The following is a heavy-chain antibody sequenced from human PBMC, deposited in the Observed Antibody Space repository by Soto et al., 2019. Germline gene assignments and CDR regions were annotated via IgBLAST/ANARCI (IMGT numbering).Heavy chain of an antibody. CDR2: IYYSGST. Sequence: QVQLQESGPGLVKPSETLSLTCTVSGGSISSYYWSWIRQPPGKGLEWIGYIYYSGSTNYNPSLKSRVTISVDTSTNQFSLKLSSVTAADTAVYYCARDTTGCSGGSCYLSRFDYWGQGTLVTVSS. J-gene: IGHJ4*02. D-gene: IGHD2-15*01. V-gene: IGHV4-59*01. CDR1: GGSISSYY. CDR3: ARDTTGCSGGSCYLSRFDY.